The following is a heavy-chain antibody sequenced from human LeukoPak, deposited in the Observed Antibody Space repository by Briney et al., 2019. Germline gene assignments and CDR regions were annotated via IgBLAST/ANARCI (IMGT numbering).Heavy chain of an antibody. J-gene: IGHJ3*02. CDR3: ARDLYAFDI. CDR2: INPNSGGT. Sequence: ASVKVSCKASGGTFSSYAISWVRQAPGQGLEWMGWINPNSGGTNYAQKFQGRVTMTRDTSISTAYMELSRLRPDDTAVYYCARDLYAFDIWGQGTMVTVSS. CDR1: GGTFSSYA. V-gene: IGHV1-2*02.